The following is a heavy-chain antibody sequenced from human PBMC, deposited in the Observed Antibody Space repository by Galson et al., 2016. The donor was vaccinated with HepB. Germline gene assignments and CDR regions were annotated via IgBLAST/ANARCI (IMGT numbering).Heavy chain of an antibody. CDR1: WDSVSSDSAA. D-gene: IGHD6-13*01. CDR3: ARAAGQVGLAAAGYYYYYHGMDV. J-gene: IGHJ6*02. Sequence: CAISWDSVSSDSAAWNWIRQSPTRGLEWLGRTYSRSKWYNDYAVSVQGRIIINRDTFNNQFSLQLSSVTPQDTAVYYCARAAGQVGLAAAGYYYYYHGMDVWGQGTTVTVSS. CDR2: TYSRSKWYN. V-gene: IGHV6-1*01.